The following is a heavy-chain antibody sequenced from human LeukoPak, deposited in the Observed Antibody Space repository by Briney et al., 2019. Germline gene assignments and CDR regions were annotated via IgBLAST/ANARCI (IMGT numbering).Heavy chain of an antibody. CDR2: IYSDGRT. Sequence: PSETLSLTCTVSGGSISINHMSWVRQAPGKGLEWVSVIYSDGRTNYADSVKGRFTISRDNSKNTLDLQMNSLKTEDTAIYFCARDIFSVGWWFDPSGQGTLVTVSS. V-gene: IGHV3-66*01. CDR1: GGSISINH. CDR3: ARDIFSVGWWFDP. J-gene: IGHJ5*02. D-gene: IGHD1-26*01.